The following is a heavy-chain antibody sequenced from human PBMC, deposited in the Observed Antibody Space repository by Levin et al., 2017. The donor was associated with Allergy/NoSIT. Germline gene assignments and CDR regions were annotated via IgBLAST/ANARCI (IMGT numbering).Heavy chain of an antibody. D-gene: IGHD3-10*01. V-gene: IGHV3-23*01. CDR3: AKVVTMVQVVDY. Sequence: GGSLRLSCAASGFTFSSYAMSWVRQAPGKGLQWVSSISGSGGSTYYADSVKGRFTISRDNSKNTLYLQMNSLRAEDTAVYYCAKVVTMVQVVDYWGQGTLVTVSS. CDR2: ISGSGGST. CDR1: GFTFSSYA. J-gene: IGHJ4*02.